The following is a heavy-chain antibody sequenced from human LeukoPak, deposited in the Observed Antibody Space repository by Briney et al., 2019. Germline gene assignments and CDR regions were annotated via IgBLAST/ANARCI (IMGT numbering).Heavy chain of an antibody. CDR3: ARGYYDSSGYPHLYFDY. V-gene: IGHV3-30*04. J-gene: IGHJ4*02. CDR1: GSTFSSYA. CDR2: ISYDGSNK. D-gene: IGHD3-22*01. Sequence: GGSLRLSCAASGSTFSSYAMHWVRQAPGKGLEWVAVISYDGSNKYYADSVKGRFTISRDNSKNTLYLQMNSLRAEDTAVYYCARGYYDSSGYPHLYFDYWGQGTLVTVSS.